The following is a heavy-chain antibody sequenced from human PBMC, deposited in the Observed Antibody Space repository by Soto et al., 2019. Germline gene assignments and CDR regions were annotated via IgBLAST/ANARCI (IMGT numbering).Heavy chain of an antibody. CDR1: GRSITSSRYY. CDR3: TKSNWFDP. V-gene: IGHV4-39*01. Sequence: QLQLQESVPGLVKPSETLSLTCTVSGRSITSSRYYWGWIRPPPGNGLEWIGRSYYSGRTYYNPSLMRRVTISVDTSKNQSSLKLTSVTAAGTAVYYCTKSNWFDPWGQGTLVTVSS. CDR2: SYYSGRT. J-gene: IGHJ5*02.